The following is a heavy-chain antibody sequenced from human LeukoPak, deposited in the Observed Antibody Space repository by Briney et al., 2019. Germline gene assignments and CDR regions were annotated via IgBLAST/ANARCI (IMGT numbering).Heavy chain of an antibody. CDR2: IYYSGST. CDR3: ARDLIQFDA. J-gene: IGHJ5*02. CDR1: GGSISRYY. V-gene: IGHV4-59*01. D-gene: IGHD3-16*01. Sequence: SETLSLTCTVSGGSISRYYWNWMRQPPGKGLEWIGYIYYSGSTNYNPSLNSGVTISVVTSKNQFSLELSTVTAVAARVYCCARDLIQFDAWGQGTLVTVSS.